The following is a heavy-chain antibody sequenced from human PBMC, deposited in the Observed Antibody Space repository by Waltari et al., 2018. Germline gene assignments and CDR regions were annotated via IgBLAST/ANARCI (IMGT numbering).Heavy chain of an antibody. CDR3: AGLGYGSGSYYALDY. Sequence: QLQLQESGPGLVKPSETLSLTCTVSGGSISSSSYYWGWLRQPPGKGLEWIGSIYYSGSTYYNPSLKSRVTISVDTSKNQFSLKLSSVTAADTAVYYCAGLGYGSGSYYALDYWGQGTLVTVSS. D-gene: IGHD3-10*01. CDR2: IYYSGST. V-gene: IGHV4-39*07. J-gene: IGHJ4*02. CDR1: GGSISSSSYY.